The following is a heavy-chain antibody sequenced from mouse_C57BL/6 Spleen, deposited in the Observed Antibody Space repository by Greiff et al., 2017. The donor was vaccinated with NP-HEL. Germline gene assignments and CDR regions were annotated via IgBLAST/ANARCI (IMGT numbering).Heavy chain of an antibody. CDR2: IDPNSGGT. D-gene: IGHD2-5*01. CDR1: GYTFTSYW. J-gene: IGHJ3*01. V-gene: IGHV1-72*01. Sequence: QVQLQQPGAELVKPGASVKLSCKASGYTFTSYWMHWVKQRPGRGLEWIGRIDPNSGGTKYNEKFKSKATLTVDKPSSTAYMQLSSLTSEDSAVDYCARSGSNSQFAYWGQGTLVTVSA. CDR3: ARSGSNSQFAY.